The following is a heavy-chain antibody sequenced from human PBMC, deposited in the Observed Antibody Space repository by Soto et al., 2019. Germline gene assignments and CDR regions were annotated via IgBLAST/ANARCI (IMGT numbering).Heavy chain of an antibody. CDR2: IYSGGST. Sequence: GGALRLSCAAAWFTVSSNYMSWVRQAPGKGLEWVSVIYSGGSTYYADSVKGRFTISRDNSKNTLYLQMNSLRAEDTAVYYCARVPAANYYGMDVWGQGTTVTVS. J-gene: IGHJ6*02. D-gene: IGHD2-2*01. V-gene: IGHV3-53*01. CDR1: WFTVSSNY. CDR3: ARVPAANYYGMDV.